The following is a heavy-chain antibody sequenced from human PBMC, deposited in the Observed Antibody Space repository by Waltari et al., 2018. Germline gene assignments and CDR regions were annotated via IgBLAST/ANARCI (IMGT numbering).Heavy chain of an antibody. V-gene: IGHV5-51*01. CDR1: GYPFTASR. J-gene: IGHJ6*02. D-gene: IGHD6-19*01. CDR2: IYPDDSDT. Sequence: EVQLVPSGAEVKKPGESLKISCQGAGYPFTASRLAGVRQMPGKGLEWMGIIYPDDSDTRYSPSFQGQVTISADKSISTAYLQWNSVTASDTAMYYCARPRNSGWYYSGLDVWGQGTSVTVSS. CDR3: ARPRNSGWYYSGLDV.